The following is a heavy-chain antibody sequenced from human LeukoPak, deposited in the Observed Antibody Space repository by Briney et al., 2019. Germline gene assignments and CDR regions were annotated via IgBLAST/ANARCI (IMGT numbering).Heavy chain of an antibody. V-gene: IGHV1-69*05. CDR1: GGTFSSYI. Sequence: ASVKVSCKASGGTFSSYIITWVRQAPGQGLEWMGRIIPMFGTPNYAQKFQGRVTITRNTSISTAYMELSSLRSEDTAVCYCARGPLFGVVIRGAYYMDVWGNGTTVTVSS. J-gene: IGHJ6*03. CDR2: IIPMFGTP. CDR3: ARGPLFGVVIRGAYYMDV. D-gene: IGHD3-3*01.